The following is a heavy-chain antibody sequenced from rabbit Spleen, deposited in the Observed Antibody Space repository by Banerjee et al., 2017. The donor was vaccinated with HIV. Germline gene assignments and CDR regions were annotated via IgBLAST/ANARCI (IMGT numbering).Heavy chain of an antibody. CDR1: GFTISSTYW. D-gene: IGHD1-1*01. CDR3: ARDLDGVIGWNFGW. Sequence: QEQLEESGGDLVKPEGSLTLTCTASGFTISSTYWICWVRQAPGKGLEWIACIYSGSSSITYHASWAKGRFTISKTSSTTVTLQMTSLTAADTATYFCARDLDGVIGWNFGWWGPGTLVTVS. J-gene: IGHJ4*01. CDR2: IYSGSSSIT. V-gene: IGHV1S45*01.